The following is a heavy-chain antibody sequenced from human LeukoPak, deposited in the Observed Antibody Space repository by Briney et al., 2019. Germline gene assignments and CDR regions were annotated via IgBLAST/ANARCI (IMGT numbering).Heavy chain of an antibody. CDR2: IYTSGST. CDR1: GGSISSGSYY. CDR3: AREGYYGSGSYYLLPYYYYYMDV. J-gene: IGHJ6*03. Sequence: SETLSLTCTVSGGSISSGSYYWSWIRQPAGKGLEWIGRIYTSGSTNYNPSLKSRVTISVDTSKNQFSLKLSSVTAADTAVYYCAREGYYGSGSYYLLPYYYYYMDVWGKGTTVTISS. V-gene: IGHV4-61*02. D-gene: IGHD3-10*01.